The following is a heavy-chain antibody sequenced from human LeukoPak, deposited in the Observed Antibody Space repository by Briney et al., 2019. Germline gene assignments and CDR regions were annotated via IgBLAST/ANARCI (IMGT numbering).Heavy chain of an antibody. CDR2: IYAGNGNV. V-gene: IGHV1-3*01. Sequence: ASVKVSCKASGYTLSTYTMHWLRQAPGQRPEWMGCIYAGNGNVKYSQNFQGRVSITRVTSASTAYMELRSLRSEDTAVYYCAREVAIWGQGTLVTVSS. CDR3: AREVAI. J-gene: IGHJ4*02. D-gene: IGHD2-15*01. CDR1: GYTLSTYT.